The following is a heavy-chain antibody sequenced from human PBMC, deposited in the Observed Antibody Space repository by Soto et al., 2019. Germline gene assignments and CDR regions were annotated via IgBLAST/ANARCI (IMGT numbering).Heavy chain of an antibody. V-gene: IGHV3-21*01. CDR3: ARLLYYGDYGGDAFDI. J-gene: IGHJ3*02. D-gene: IGHD4-17*01. Sequence: EVQLVESGGGLVKPGGSLRLSCAASGFTFSSYSMNWVRQAPGKGLEWVSSISSSSSYIYYADSVKGRFTISRDNAKNSLYLQMNSLRAEDTAVYYCARLLYYGDYGGDAFDIWGQGTMVTVSS. CDR2: ISSSSSYI. CDR1: GFTFSSYS.